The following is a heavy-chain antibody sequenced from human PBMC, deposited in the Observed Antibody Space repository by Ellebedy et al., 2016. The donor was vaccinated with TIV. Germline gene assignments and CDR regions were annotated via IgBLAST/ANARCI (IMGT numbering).Heavy chain of an antibody. CDR2: ISSSGNTI. V-gene: IGHV3-48*03. CDR1: GFTFSSHE. J-gene: IGHJ4*02. CDR3: ATSRGSNADYVGDFDY. Sequence: PGGSLRLSCAASGFTFSSHEMSWVRQAPGKGLEWVSYISSSGNTIYYADSVKGRFTISRDNAKNSLYLQMDSLRDEDTAVYYCATSRGSNADYVGDFDYWGQGTLVTVSS. D-gene: IGHD4-17*01.